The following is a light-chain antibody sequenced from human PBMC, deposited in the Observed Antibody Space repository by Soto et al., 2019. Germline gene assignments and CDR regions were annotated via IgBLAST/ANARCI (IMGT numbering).Light chain of an antibody. CDR3: TSYTPSRILVV. CDR1: SSDIGAYNY. CDR2: DVT. V-gene: IGLV2-14*01. Sequence: QSALTQPASVSGSPGQSITISCTGTSSDIGAYNYVSWYQQHPGKAPKLIICDVTNRPSGISDRFSGSKSGNTASLTISGLQAEDEADYYCTSYTPSRILVVFGGGTKLTVL. J-gene: IGLJ2*01.